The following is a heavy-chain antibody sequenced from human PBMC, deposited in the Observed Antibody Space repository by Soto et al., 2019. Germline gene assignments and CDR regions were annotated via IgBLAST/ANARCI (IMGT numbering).Heavy chain of an antibody. V-gene: IGHV4-61*01. CDR1: GGSVSSGSYY. D-gene: IGHD6-6*01. J-gene: IGHJ4*02. Sequence: LALTCTVSGGSVSSGSYYWSWIRQPPGKGLEWIGYIYYSGSTNYNPSLKSRVTISVDTSKNQFSLKLSSVTAADTAVYCCARARYSSSSHYFDYWGQGTLVTVSS. CDR2: IYYSGST. CDR3: ARARYSSSSHYFDY.